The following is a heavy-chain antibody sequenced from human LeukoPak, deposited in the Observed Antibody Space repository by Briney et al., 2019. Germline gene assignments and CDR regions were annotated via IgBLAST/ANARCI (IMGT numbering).Heavy chain of an antibody. CDR1: GGSISSSSYY. CDR2: IYYSGST. CDR3: ARLDYGTLYP. Sequence: SETLSLTCTVSGGSISSSSYYWGWIRQPPGKGLEWIGSIYYSGSTYYNPSLKSRVTISVDTSKNQFSLKLRSVTAADTAVYYCARLDYGTLYPWGQGTLVTVSS. V-gene: IGHV4-39*01. D-gene: IGHD3-16*01. J-gene: IGHJ5*02.